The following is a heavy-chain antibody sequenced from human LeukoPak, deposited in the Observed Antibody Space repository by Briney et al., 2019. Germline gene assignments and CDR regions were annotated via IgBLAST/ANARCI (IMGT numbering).Heavy chain of an antibody. Sequence: PSETLSLTCTVSGGSISSSSYYWGWIRQPPGKGLEWIGSIYYSGSTYYNPSLKSRVTISVDTSKNQFSLKLSSVTAADTAVYYCARGPVAGTTFFDYWGQGTLVTVSS. D-gene: IGHD6-19*01. CDR1: GGSISSSSYY. J-gene: IGHJ4*02. CDR2: IYYSGST. V-gene: IGHV4-39*07. CDR3: ARGPVAGTTFFDY.